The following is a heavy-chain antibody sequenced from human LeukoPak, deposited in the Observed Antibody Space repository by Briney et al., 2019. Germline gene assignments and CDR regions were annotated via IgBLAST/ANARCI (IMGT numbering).Heavy chain of an antibody. CDR2: IKSKTDGGTT. Sequence: GGSLRLSCAASGFTFSNAWMSWVRQAPGKGLEWVGRIKSKTDGGTTDYAAPVKGRFTISRDDSKNTLYLQMNSLKTEDTAVYYCTTDGSGWYPSYYFDYWGQGTLVTVSS. V-gene: IGHV3-15*01. J-gene: IGHJ4*02. CDR1: GFTFSNAW. CDR3: TTDGSGWYPSYYFDY. D-gene: IGHD6-19*01.